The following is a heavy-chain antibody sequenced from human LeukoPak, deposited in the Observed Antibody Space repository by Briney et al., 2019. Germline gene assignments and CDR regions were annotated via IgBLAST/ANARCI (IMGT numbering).Heavy chain of an antibody. D-gene: IGHD5-18*01. V-gene: IGHV1-8*01. CDR1: GYTFTSYD. CDR3: ARFTAMVPEGAFDI. CDR2: MNPNSGNT. J-gene: IGHJ3*02. Sequence: GASVTVSCKASGYTFTSYDINWVRQATGQGLEWMGWMNPNSGNTGYAQKFQGRVTMARNTSISTAYMELSNLRSEDTAVYYCARFTAMVPEGAFDIWGQGTMVTVSS.